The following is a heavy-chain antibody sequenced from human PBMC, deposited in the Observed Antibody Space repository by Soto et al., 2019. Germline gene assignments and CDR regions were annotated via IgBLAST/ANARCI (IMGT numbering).Heavy chain of an antibody. V-gene: IGHV3-53*01. Sequence: EVQLVESGGGLIQPGGSLRLSCAVSGFTVSNNYMSWVRQAPGKGLEGVSVIYSGGYTAYGDSVKGRFTISRDNSKNTLLLQKYGRGPADRAVYYWAPPAGGGGYWGQGTLVTVSS. D-gene: IGHD3-10*01. CDR3: APPAGGGGY. CDR1: GFTVSNNY. CDR2: IYSGGYT. J-gene: IGHJ4*02.